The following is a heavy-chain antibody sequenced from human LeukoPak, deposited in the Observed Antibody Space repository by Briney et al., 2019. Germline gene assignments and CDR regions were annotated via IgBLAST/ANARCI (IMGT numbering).Heavy chain of an antibody. J-gene: IGHJ4*02. CDR2: NYYNWST. D-gene: IGHD3-22*01. CDR1: GGSISSSSYY. Sequence: SETLSLTCTVSGGSISSSSYYWGWIRHPPGKWREWIGRNYYNWSTYYNPARKSRVAISVDTSKNHFSLKLSSVTAAHTAVYYCERLLDSSGPGDYWGQGTLVTASS. V-gene: IGHV4-39*01. CDR3: ERLLDSSGPGDY.